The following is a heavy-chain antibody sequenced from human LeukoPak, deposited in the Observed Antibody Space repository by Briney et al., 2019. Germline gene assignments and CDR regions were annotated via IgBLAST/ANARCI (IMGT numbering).Heavy chain of an antibody. J-gene: IGHJ4*02. Sequence: GGSLILFCAASGFTFSSYSMNCFRQAPGKGLEWFSSISSSSSYIYYADSVKGRFTISRDNAKNSLYLQMNSLRAEDTAVYYCASDNGGSYSFDYWGQGTLVTVSS. V-gene: IGHV3-21*01. CDR1: GFTFSSYS. CDR3: ASDNGGSYSFDY. D-gene: IGHD1-26*01. CDR2: ISSSSSYI.